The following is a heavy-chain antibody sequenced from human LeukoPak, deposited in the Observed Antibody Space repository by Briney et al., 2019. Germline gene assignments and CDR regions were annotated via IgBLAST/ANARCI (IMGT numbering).Heavy chain of an antibody. J-gene: IGHJ4*02. CDR1: GYSFTSYW. Sequence: GESLKISCKGSGYSFTSYWIGWVRQMPGKGLEWMGIIFPGDCDTRYSPPFQGQVTISVDKSISIAYLQWSSLKASDTAMYYCVRNRDGSSDHWGQGTLVTVSS. CDR3: VRNRDGSSDH. V-gene: IGHV5-51*01. CDR2: IFPGDCDT. D-gene: IGHD5-24*01.